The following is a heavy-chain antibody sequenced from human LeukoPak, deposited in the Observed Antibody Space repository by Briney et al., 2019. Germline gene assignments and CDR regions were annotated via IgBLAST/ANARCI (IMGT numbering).Heavy chain of an antibody. V-gene: IGHV4-39*01. CDR1: GDSISSSGYY. CDR3: ARFRGVVSSSLLDF. D-gene: IGHD3-10*01. Sequence: SGTLSLTCTVSGDSISSSGYYWGWIRQPPGKGLEWIGIIHFSGTTYYNPSLKSRVTISVDTSKNQFSLKVTSVTAADTAVYYCARFRGVVSSSLLDFWGQGTLVTVSS. CDR2: IHFSGTT. J-gene: IGHJ4*02.